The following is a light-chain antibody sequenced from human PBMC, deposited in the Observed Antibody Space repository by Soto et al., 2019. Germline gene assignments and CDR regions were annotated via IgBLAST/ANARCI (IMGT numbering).Light chain of an antibody. J-gene: IGKJ1*01. CDR1: QSISSY. Sequence: DLPMTQSPSSLSASVGDILTSTCRANQSISSYLNWYQQKPAKAPKLLIYASSSLQSGVTSRFSGSASETDFTLTIGSLHPEAFATYYCHQSYITPRTFVHGTKAEIK. CDR3: HQSYITPRT. V-gene: IGKV1-39*01. CDR2: ASS.